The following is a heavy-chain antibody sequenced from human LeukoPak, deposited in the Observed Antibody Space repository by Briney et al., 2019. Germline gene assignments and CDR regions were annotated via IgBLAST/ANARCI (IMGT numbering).Heavy chain of an antibody. J-gene: IGHJ4*02. CDR2: ISGSGGST. Sequence: GGSLRLSCAASGFTCSSYAMSWVRQAPGKGREWVSAISGSGGSTYYADSVKGRFTISRDNSKNTLYLQMNSLRAEDTAVYYCAKVQEDYYDFWSGFDYWGQGTLVTVSS. CDR1: GFTCSSYA. D-gene: IGHD3-3*01. CDR3: AKVQEDYYDFWSGFDY. V-gene: IGHV3-23*01.